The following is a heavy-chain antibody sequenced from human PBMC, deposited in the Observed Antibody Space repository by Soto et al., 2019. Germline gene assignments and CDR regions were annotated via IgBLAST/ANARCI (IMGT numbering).Heavy chain of an antibody. Sequence: EVQLVESGGGLVKPGGSLRLSCAASGFTFSSYSMNWVRQAPGKGLEWVSSISSSSSYIYYADSVKGRFTISRDNAKNSLYLQMNSLRAEDTAVYYCARDRSDYDDSSGYSDYWGQGTLVTVSS. CDR2: ISSSSSYI. J-gene: IGHJ4*02. CDR3: ARDRSDYDDSSGYSDY. V-gene: IGHV3-21*01. D-gene: IGHD3-22*01. CDR1: GFTFSSYS.